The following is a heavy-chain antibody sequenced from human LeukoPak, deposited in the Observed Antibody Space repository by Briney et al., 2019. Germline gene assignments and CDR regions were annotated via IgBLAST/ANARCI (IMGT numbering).Heavy chain of an antibody. CDR2: ISGSGGST. CDR3: AKPDSSSWYPEYFQH. V-gene: IGHV3-23*01. J-gene: IGHJ1*01. Sequence: PGGSLRLSCAASGLTFSSYAMSWVRQAPGKGLEWVSAISGSGGSTYYADSVKGRFTISRDNSKNTLYLQMNSLRAEDTAVYYCAKPDSSSWYPEYFQHWGQGTLVTVSS. D-gene: IGHD6-13*01. CDR1: GLTFSSYA.